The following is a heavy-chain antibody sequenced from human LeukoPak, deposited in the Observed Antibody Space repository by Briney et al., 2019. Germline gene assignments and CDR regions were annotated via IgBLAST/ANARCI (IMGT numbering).Heavy chain of an antibody. J-gene: IGHJ4*02. CDR2: ISSDGSNT. D-gene: IGHD3-10*02. V-gene: IGHV3-74*01. CDR3: ARGEGRMTMFEGG. CDR1: GFTFSSYW. Sequence: GGSLRLSCAASGFTFSSYWMHWVRQAAGKGPVWVSRISSDGSNTGYADSVKGRFTISRDNAKNTLYLQVNSLRAEDTAVYYCARGEGRMTMFEGGWGQGTLVTVSS.